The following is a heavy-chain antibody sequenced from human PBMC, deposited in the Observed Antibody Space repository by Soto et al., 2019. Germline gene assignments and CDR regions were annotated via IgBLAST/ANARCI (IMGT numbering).Heavy chain of an antibody. CDR3: ASDQLYYNDISGRPLNAFDV. CDR2: IGIGSSTK. CDR1: GFTFRNYG. D-gene: IGHD3-22*01. J-gene: IGHJ3*01. V-gene: IGHV3-48*01. Sequence: GGSLRLSCAASGFTFRNYGMNWVRQAPGKGLEWVSYIGIGSSTKYYADSVRGRFTISRDNAKNSLYLKMNSLRADDTAVYFCASDQLYYNDISGRPLNAFDVWGQGTMVTVSS.